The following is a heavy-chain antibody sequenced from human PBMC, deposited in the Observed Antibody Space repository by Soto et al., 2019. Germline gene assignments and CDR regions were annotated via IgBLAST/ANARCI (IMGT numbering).Heavy chain of an antibody. V-gene: IGHV6-1*01. D-gene: IGHD6-19*01. Sequence: SQTLSLTCAISVDSLSSNSAAWNWIRQSPSRSLEWLGRTYYRSKWYNHSAVSVKSRITINPDTSKNQFSLQLNSVTPEETAVYYCARGWYSGRNWFDPWGQGTLVTVS. CDR1: VDSLSSNSAA. J-gene: IGHJ5*02. CDR3: ARGWYSGRNWFDP. CDR2: TYYRSKWYN.